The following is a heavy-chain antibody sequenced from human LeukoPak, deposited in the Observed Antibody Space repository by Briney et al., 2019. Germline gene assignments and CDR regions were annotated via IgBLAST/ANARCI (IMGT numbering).Heavy chain of an antibody. D-gene: IGHD3-3*01. CDR3: ARVWRGYYYMDV. V-gene: IGHV4-39*07. CDR1: GCSISSYY. CDR2: IYYSGST. J-gene: IGHJ6*03. Sequence: PSEALSLTCTVSGCSISSYYWSWIRQPPGKGLEWIGSIYYSGSTYYNPSLKSRVTISVDTSKNQFSLKLSSVTAADTAVYYCARVWRGYYYMDVWGKGTTVTVSS.